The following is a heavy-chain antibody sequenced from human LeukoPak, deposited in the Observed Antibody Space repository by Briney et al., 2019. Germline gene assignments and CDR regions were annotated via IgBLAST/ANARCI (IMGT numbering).Heavy chain of an antibody. D-gene: IGHD3-10*01. CDR2: ISAYNGNT. J-gene: IGHJ3*02. V-gene: IGHV1-18*01. Sequence: GASVKVSCKASGYTFTSYGISWVRQAPGQGLEWMGWISAYNGNTNYAQKLQGRVTMTTDTSTSTAYMELRSLRSDDTAVYYCARRGYYGSSSDAFDIWGQGTMVTVSS. CDR3: ARRGYYGSSSDAFDI. CDR1: GYTFTSYG.